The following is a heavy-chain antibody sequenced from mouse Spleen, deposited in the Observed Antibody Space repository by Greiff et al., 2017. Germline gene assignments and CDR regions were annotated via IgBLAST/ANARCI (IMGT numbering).Heavy chain of an antibody. D-gene: IGHD2-4*01. CDR2: IYPGDGDT. V-gene: IGHV1-80*01. J-gene: IGHJ2*01. CDR3: ATIYYDYLFDY. Sequence: QVQLKESGAELVKPGASVKISCKASGYAFSSYWMNWVKQRPGKGLEWIGQIYPGDGDTNYNGKFKGKATLTADKSSSTAYMQLSSLTSEDSAVYFCATIYYDYLFDYWGQGTTLTVSS. CDR1: GYAFSSYW.